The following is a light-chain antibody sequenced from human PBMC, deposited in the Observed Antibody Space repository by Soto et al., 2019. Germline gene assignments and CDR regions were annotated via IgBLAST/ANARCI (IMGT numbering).Light chain of an antibody. CDR3: SSYTGSSTYV. Sequence: QSALTQPASVSGSPGQSITISCTGTSSDVGGYNYVSWYQQHPGKAPKLMIYDVSYRPSGVSNRFSGSKSGNTASLTISGLQADDEADYYCSSYTGSSTYVFGTGTKLTVL. CDR1: SSDVGGYNY. V-gene: IGLV2-14*03. CDR2: DVS. J-gene: IGLJ1*01.